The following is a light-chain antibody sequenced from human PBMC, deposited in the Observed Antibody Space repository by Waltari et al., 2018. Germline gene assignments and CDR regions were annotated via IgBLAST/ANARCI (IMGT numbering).Light chain of an antibody. CDR3: QQGYNYPRT. CDR1: QDISSY. Sequence: IQTSQSPSSLSASVGDRVTITCRASQDISSYLHWYQQKPGKAPNLLLYYANSLASGFPSRFSGSGSGTEFTLSISSLQPEDFATYFCQQGYNYPRTFGQGTKVEIK. CDR2: YAN. V-gene: IGKV1D-13*01. J-gene: IGKJ1*01.